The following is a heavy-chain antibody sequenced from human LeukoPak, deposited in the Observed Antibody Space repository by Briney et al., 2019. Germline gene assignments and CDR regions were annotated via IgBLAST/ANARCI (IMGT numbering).Heavy chain of an antibody. V-gene: IGHV1-18*01. Sequence: ASVKVSCKASGYTFTSYGISWVRQAPGQGLEWMGWISAYNGNTNYAQKLQGRVTMTTDTSTSTAYMELRSLRSDDTAVYYCARARRSSSWYSSDCYFDYWGQGTLVTVSS. D-gene: IGHD6-13*01. J-gene: IGHJ4*02. CDR1: GYTFTSYG. CDR3: ARARRSSSWYSSDCYFDY. CDR2: ISAYNGNT.